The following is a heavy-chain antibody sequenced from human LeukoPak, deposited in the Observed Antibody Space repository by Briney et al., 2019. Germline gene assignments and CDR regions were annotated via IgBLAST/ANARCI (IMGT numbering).Heavy chain of an antibody. J-gene: IGHJ4*02. CDR2: IYYSGST. CDR1: GGSFSGYY. Sequence: PSETLSLTCAVYGGSFSGYYWNWIRQHPGKGLEWIGYIYYSGSTYYNPSLKSRVTISVDRSKNQFSLKLSSVTAADTAVYYCARGESVVTPFDYWGQGTLVTVSS. CDR3: ARGESVVTPFDY. V-gene: IGHV4-34*01. D-gene: IGHD4-23*01.